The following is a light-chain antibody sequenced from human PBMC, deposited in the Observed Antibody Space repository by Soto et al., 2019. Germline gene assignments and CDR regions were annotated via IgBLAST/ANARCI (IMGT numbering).Light chain of an antibody. CDR2: GAS. Sequence: EIVMTQSPATLSVSPGERATFCCRTSQSVSSNLAWYQQKPGQAPRLLIYGASIRATDIPARFSGSGSGTESTLTISTLQSEDFAIYYCQHYNNWPPWTFGQGTKVDIK. J-gene: IGKJ1*01. V-gene: IGKV3-15*01. CDR1: QSVSSN. CDR3: QHYNNWPPWT.